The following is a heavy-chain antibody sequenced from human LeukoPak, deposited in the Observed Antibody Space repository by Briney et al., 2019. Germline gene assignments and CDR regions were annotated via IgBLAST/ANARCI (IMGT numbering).Heavy chain of an antibody. D-gene: IGHD2/OR15-2a*01. J-gene: IGHJ4*02. V-gene: IGHV4-38-2*02. CDR3: ARVGNQSKYRNPLVYFDY. Sequence: SETLSLTCTVSGYSISSGYYWGWIRQPPGKGLEWIGSIYHSGSTYYNPSLKSRVTISVDTSKNQFSLKLSSVTAADTAVYYCARVGNQSKYRNPLVYFDYWGQGTLVTVSS. CDR2: IYHSGST. CDR1: GYSISSGYY.